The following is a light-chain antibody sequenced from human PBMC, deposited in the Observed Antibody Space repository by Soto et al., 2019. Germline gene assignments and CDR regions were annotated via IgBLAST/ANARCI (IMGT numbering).Light chain of an antibody. CDR2: EVN. Sequence: QSALTQPPSASGSPGQSVTISCTGTSSDIGAYNYVSWFQQNPGEAPKLIISEVNKRPSGVPDRFSGSKSGNTASLTVSGLQAEDEADYYCTSYGGRDNLMFGGGTKLTVL. V-gene: IGLV2-8*01. CDR1: SSDIGAYNY. J-gene: IGLJ3*02. CDR3: TSYGGRDNLM.